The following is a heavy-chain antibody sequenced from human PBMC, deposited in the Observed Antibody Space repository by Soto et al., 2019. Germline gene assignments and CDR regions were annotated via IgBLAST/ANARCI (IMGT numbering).Heavy chain of an antibody. Sequence: PVEGSCKASGYTLTSYASSWVRQATGQGLEWMGWMNPNSGNTGYAQKFQGRVTMTRNTSISTAYMELSSLRFEDTAVYYCARGRSGHDYWGRGTLVTVSS. J-gene: IGHJ4*02. D-gene: IGHD3-10*01. V-gene: IGHV1-8*01. CDR3: ARGRSGHDY. CDR1: GYTLTSYA. CDR2: MNPNSGNT.